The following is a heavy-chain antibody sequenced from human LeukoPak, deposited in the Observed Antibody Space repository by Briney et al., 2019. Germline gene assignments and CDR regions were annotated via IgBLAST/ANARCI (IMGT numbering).Heavy chain of an antibody. Sequence: ASVKVSCKASGYTFTGYYMHWVRQAPGQGLEWMERINPNSGGTNYAQKFQGRVTMTRDTSISTAYMELSRLRSDDTAVYYCASDTGYSSSKTGDYWGQGTLVTVSS. J-gene: IGHJ4*02. CDR3: ASDTGYSSSKTGDY. CDR2: INPNSGGT. V-gene: IGHV1-2*06. D-gene: IGHD6-13*01. CDR1: GYTFTGYY.